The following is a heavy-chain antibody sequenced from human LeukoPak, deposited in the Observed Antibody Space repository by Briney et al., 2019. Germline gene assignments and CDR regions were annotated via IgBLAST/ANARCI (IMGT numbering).Heavy chain of an antibody. D-gene: IGHD5-12*01. V-gene: IGHV3-23*01. CDR3: ARDERWIKFKN. J-gene: IGHJ4*02. CDR1: GGSFSGYY. CDR2: IVGSGVTT. Sequence: ETLSLTCAVYGGSFSGYYWSWIRQPPGKGLEWVSGIVGSGVTTYYADSVKGRFTISRDNSKNTLYLHMNGLRVEDTAVYYCARDERWIKFKNCGQGALGTVSS.